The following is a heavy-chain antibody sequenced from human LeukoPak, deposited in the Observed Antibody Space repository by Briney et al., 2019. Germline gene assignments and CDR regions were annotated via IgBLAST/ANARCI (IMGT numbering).Heavy chain of an antibody. CDR3: ARDSGGSYSVEYYFDY. CDR2: IYTRGST. Sequence: SETLSLTCTVSGGSISSYYWSWIRQPAGKGLEWIGRIYTRGSTNYNPSLKSRVTMSVDTSKNQFSLKLSSVTAADTAVYYCARDSGGSYSVEYYFDYWGQGTLVTVSS. V-gene: IGHV4-4*07. J-gene: IGHJ4*02. CDR1: GGSISSYY. D-gene: IGHD1-26*01.